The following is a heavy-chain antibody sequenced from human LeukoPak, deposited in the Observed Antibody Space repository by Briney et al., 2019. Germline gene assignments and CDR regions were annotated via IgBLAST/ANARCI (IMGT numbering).Heavy chain of an antibody. Sequence: PSETLSLTCTVSGGSISSYYWSWIRQPPGKGLEWIGYIYYSGSTNYNPSLKSRVTISVDTSKNQFSLKLSSVTAADTAVYYCASCRRLRGGYYYYYMDVWGKGTTVTVSS. J-gene: IGHJ6*03. CDR3: ASCRRLRGGYYYYYMDV. V-gene: IGHV4-59*01. CDR2: IYYSGST. CDR1: GGSISSYY. D-gene: IGHD4-17*01.